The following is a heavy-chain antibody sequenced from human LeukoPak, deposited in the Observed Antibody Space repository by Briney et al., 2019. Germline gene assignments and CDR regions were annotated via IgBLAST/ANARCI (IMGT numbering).Heavy chain of an antibody. CDR2: ISSSSSYI. CDR3: ARDWPSQGFDI. Sequence: GGSLRLSCAASGFTFSSYSMNWVRQAPGKGLEWVSSISSSSSYIYYADSVKGRFTISRDNAKNSLYLQMNSLGAEDTAVYYCARDWPSQGFDIWGQGTMVTVSS. CDR1: GFTFSSYS. V-gene: IGHV3-21*01. J-gene: IGHJ3*02.